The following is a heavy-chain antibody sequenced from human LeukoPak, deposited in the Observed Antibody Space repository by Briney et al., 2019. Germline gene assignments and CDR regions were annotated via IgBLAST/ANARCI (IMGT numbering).Heavy chain of an antibody. Sequence: ASVKVSCKASGYTFTGYYMHWVRQAPGQGLEWMGWINANSGGTNYAQKFQSRVTMTRDTSISTAYMELSRLRSDDTAVYYCARGALHCSGGSCYSVWFDPWGQGTLVTVSS. J-gene: IGHJ5*02. D-gene: IGHD2-15*01. CDR1: GYTFTGYY. CDR2: INANSGGT. V-gene: IGHV1-2*02. CDR3: ARGALHCSGGSCYSVWFDP.